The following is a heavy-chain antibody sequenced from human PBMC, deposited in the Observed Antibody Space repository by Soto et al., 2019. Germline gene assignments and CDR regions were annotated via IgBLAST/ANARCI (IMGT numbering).Heavy chain of an antibody. V-gene: IGHV4-39*01. CDR2: IYYSGST. J-gene: IGHJ6*02. CDR1: GGSISSSSYY. Sequence: SETLSLTCTVSGGSISSSSYYWGWIRQPPGKGLEWIGSIYYSGSTYYNPSLKSRVTISVDTSKNQFSLKLSSVTAADTAVYYCARPGTVTSRGYYYYGMDVWGQGTTVTVSS. D-gene: IGHD4-17*01. CDR3: ARPGTVTSRGYYYYGMDV.